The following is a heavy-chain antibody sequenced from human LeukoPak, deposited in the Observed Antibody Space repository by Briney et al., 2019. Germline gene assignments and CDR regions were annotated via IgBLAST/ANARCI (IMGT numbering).Heavy chain of an antibody. V-gene: IGHV4-31*03. D-gene: IGHD6-13*01. CDR1: GGPISSGGYY. J-gene: IGHJ5*02. CDR3: ARDGGIAAAGPGSFDP. CDR2: IYYSGST. Sequence: PSDTLSLTCTVSGGPISSGGYYWPWIRQHPGRGLEWIGSIYYSGSTYYNPSLKSRLTISVDTSKNQFSLKLSSVTAADTAVYYCARDGGIAAAGPGSFDPWGQGTLVTVSS.